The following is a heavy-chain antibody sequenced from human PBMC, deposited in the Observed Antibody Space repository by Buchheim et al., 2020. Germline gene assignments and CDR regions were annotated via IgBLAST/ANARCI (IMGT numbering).Heavy chain of an antibody. D-gene: IGHD2/OR15-2a*01. J-gene: IGHJ5*01. CDR3: AREYFRSFDS. CDR1: GFTFKNYY. CDR2: LSYNGDNI. V-gene: IGHV3-11*01. Sequence: QVQLVESGGGLVKPGGSLRLSCTASGFTFKNYYMSWVRQTPGKGLEWLSSLSYNGDNIYYADSVRGRFTISRDNSKNSLYLQMNSLRAEDTAVYCCAREYFRSFDSWGQGTL.